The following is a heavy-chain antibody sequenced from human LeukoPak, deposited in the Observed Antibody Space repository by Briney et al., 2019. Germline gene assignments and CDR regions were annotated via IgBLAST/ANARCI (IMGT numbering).Heavy chain of an antibody. V-gene: IGHV4-34*01. D-gene: IGHD2-2*01. CDR1: GGSFSGYY. CDR2: INHSGST. Sequence: SETLCLTCAVSGGSFSGYYWSWIRQPPGKGLEWIGAINHSGSTNYNPSLKSRVTISVDTSKNQFSLKLSSVTAADTAVYYCARGEGYCSSTSCPTLKYYDYWGQGPLVTVSS. J-gene: IGHJ4*02. CDR3: ARGEGYCSSTSCPTLKYYDY.